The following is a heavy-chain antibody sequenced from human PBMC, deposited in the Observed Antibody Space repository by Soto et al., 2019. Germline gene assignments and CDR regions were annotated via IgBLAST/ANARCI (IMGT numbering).Heavy chain of an antibody. J-gene: IGHJ6*02. D-gene: IGHD2-2*01. CDR1: GYTFTSYG. V-gene: IGHV1-18*01. Sequence: ASVKVSCKASGYTFTSYGISWVRQAPGQGLEWMGWISAYNGNTNYAQKLQGRVTMTTDTSTSTAYMELRSLRSDDTAVYYCARVVYCISTSCYVYYYYGMDVWGQGTTVTVSS. CDR2: ISAYNGNT. CDR3: ARVVYCISTSCYVYYYYGMDV.